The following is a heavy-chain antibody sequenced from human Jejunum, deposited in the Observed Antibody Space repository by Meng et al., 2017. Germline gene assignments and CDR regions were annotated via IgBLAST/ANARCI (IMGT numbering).Heavy chain of an antibody. CDR2: ISYSGST. Sequence: CGAENMKPSKTQSPVCAGRGSTLKDFHRNCNRQSPRKGLEGIGEISYSGSTNYNPSLKSRVTISVDRSQNQLSLKLTSVSGTDTAVYFCARALGAYGDSGFAYWGQGALVTVSS. J-gene: IGHJ4*02. CDR1: GSTLKDFH. D-gene: IGHD4-17*01. CDR3: ARALGAYGDSGFAY. V-gene: IGHV4-34*01.